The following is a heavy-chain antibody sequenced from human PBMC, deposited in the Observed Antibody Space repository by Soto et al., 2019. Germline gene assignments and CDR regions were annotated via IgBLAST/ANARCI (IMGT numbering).Heavy chain of an antibody. J-gene: IGHJ6*02. D-gene: IGHD6-13*01. CDR1: GYTFTSYG. V-gene: IGHV1-18*01. Sequence: QVQLVQSGAEVKKPGASVKVSCKASGYTFTSYGISWVRQAPGQGLEWMGWISAYNGNTNYAQKLQGRVIMTTDTCTSTAYMELRSLRSDDTAVYYCASFSIAAADPYGMDVWGQGTTVTVSS. CDR2: ISAYNGNT. CDR3: ASFSIAAADPYGMDV.